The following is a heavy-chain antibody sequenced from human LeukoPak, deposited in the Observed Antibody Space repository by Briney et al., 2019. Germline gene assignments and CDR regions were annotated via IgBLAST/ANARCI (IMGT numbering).Heavy chain of an antibody. CDR3: ARRQGGGRIAVAALGY. D-gene: IGHD6-19*01. CDR1: GYTFTNYD. J-gene: IGHJ4*02. V-gene: IGHV1-8*01. CDR2: MNPNSGNT. Sequence: ASVKVSCKASGYTFTNYDINWVRQATGQGLEWMGWMNPNSGNTGYAQKFQGRVTMTRNTSISTAYMELSSLRSEDTAVYYCARRQGGGRIAVAALGYWGQGTLVTVSS.